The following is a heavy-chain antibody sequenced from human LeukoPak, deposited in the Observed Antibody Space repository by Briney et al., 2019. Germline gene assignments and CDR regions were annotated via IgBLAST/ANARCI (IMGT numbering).Heavy chain of an antibody. CDR1: GGSISSGDYY. Sequence: SQTLSLTCSVSGGSISSGDYYWTWIRQPPGKGLEWIGYIYYSGSTYYNPSLKSRVIISVDTSKNQFSLKLSSVTAADTAVYYCTREYGDDNWFDPWGQGTLVTVSS. CDR2: IYYSGST. CDR3: TREYGDDNWFDP. D-gene: IGHD4-17*01. J-gene: IGHJ5*02. V-gene: IGHV4-30-4*01.